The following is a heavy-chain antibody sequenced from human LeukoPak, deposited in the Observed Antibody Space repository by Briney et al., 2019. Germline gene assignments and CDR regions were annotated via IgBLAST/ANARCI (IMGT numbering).Heavy chain of an antibody. D-gene: IGHD4-23*01. J-gene: IGHJ5*02. CDR2: IYHSGST. CDR1: W. V-gene: IGHV4-28*03. CDR3: ARDHGYGGNPGWFDP. Sequence: WIGWVRQMLGKGLEWIGYIYHSGSTYYNPPLKSRVTMSVDTSKNQFSLKLSSVTAADTAVYYCARDHGYGGNPGWFDPWGQGTLVTVSS.